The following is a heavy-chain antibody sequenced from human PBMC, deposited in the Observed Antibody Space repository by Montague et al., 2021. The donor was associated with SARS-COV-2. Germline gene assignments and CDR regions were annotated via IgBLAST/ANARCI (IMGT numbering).Heavy chain of an antibody. Sequence: SLRLSCAASGFTFSSYGMHWVRQAPGKGLEWVAVIWYDGSNKYYADSVKGRFTISRDNSKNTLYLQMNSLRAEDTAVYYCARGFGVDLTPQRAEYFQHWGQGTLVTVSS. CDR1: GFTFSSYG. J-gene: IGHJ1*01. D-gene: IGHD3-16*01. CDR2: IWYDGSNK. V-gene: IGHV3-33*01. CDR3: ARGFGVDLTPQRAEYFQH.